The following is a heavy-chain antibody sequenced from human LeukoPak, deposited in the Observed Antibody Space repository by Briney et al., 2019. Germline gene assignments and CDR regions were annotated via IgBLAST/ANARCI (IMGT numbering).Heavy chain of an antibody. V-gene: IGHV4-59*01. D-gene: IGHD1-26*01. CDR3: ARVLAGSYFYPGDYFDY. CDR1: GGSISSYY. J-gene: IGHJ4*02. Sequence: SETLSLTCTVSGGSISSYYWSWIRQPPGKGLEWIGYIYYSGSTNYNPSLKSRVTISVDTSKNQFSLKLSSVTAADTAVSYCARVLAGSYFYPGDYFDYWGQGTLVTVSS. CDR2: IYYSGST.